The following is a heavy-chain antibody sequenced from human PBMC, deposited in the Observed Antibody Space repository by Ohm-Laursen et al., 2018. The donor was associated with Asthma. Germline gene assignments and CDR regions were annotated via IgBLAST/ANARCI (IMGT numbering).Heavy chain of an antibody. CDR1: GFTFGDYA. CDR2: ISNIGTYI. J-gene: IGHJ3*01. CDR3: AREVGETDAFDV. V-gene: IGHV3-21*01. D-gene: IGHD1-14*01. Sequence: SLRLSCTASGFTFGDYAMSWFRQAPGKGLEWVASISNIGTYIYYADSMMGRFTLSRDNAKSSLYLQMNSLSVDDTAVYYCAREVGETDAFDVWGPGTLVTVSS.